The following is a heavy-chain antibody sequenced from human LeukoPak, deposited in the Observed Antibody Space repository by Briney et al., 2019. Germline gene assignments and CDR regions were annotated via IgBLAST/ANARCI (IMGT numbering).Heavy chain of an antibody. CDR3: ARDEGGDFWSGYYGD. D-gene: IGHD3-3*01. V-gene: IGHV1-69*01. CDR2: IILIFGTA. Sequence: GSSVKVSCKASGGTFSSYAISWVRQAPGQGLEWMGGIILIFGTANYAQKFQGRVTITADESTSTAYMELSSLRSEDTAVYYCARDEGGDFWSGYYGDWGQGTLVTVSS. J-gene: IGHJ4*02. CDR1: GGTFSSYA.